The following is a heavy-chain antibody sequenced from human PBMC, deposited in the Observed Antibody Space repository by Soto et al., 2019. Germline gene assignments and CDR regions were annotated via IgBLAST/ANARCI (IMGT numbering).Heavy chain of an antibody. CDR2: ISGSGGST. CDR3: ASVVTATFVGMDV. D-gene: IGHD2-21*02. J-gene: IGHJ6*02. V-gene: IGHV3-23*01. CDR1: GFTFSSYA. Sequence: PGGSLRLSCAASGFTFSSYAMSWVRQAPGKGLEWVSAISGSGGSTYYADSVKGRFTISRDNSKNTLYLQMNSLRAEDTAVYYCASVVTATFVGMDVWGQGTTVTVSS.